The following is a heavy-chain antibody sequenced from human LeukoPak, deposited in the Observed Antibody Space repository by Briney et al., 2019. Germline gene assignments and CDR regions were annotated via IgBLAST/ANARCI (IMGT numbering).Heavy chain of an antibody. CDR2: ISYSGST. CDR1: GGSISPYY. V-gene: IGHV4-59*01. Sequence: PSETLSLTCTVSGGSISPYYWSWVRQPPGNGLEWIGHISYSGSTNYNPSLKSRVTISVDTSKNQFSLKLSSVTAADTAVYYCASSAVPSVLTRFDYWGQGTLVTVSS. J-gene: IGHJ4*02. CDR3: ASSAVPSVLTRFDY. D-gene: IGHD4/OR15-4a*01.